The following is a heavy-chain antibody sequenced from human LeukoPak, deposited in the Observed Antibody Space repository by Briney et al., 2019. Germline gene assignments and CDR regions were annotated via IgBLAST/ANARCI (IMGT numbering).Heavy chain of an antibody. CDR3: ARQRIAARRNWFDP. V-gene: IGHV5-51*01. CDR2: IYPGDSDT. D-gene: IGHD6-6*01. Sequence: GESLKISCKGSGYSFTSFWIAWVRQMPGKGLEWMGIIYPGDSDTRYSPSFQGQVTISVDKSISTAYLQWGSLKTSDTAMYYCARQRIAARRNWFDPWGQGTLVTVSS. J-gene: IGHJ5*02. CDR1: GYSFTSFW.